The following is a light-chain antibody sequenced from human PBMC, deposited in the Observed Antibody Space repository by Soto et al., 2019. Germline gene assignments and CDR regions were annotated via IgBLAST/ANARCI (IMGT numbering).Light chain of an antibody. J-gene: IGKJ5*01. CDR1: QSVNSHY. CDR2: GIS. V-gene: IGKV3-15*01. CDR3: QVSTKLLIT. Sequence: SPSILSVTPKESATLSCRASQSVNSHYLAWYQQHPGQPPRLLIYGISTRATGIPARFSGSGSGTEFSLTISSLQSEDFAVYYCQVSTKLLITFAQGTRLEN.